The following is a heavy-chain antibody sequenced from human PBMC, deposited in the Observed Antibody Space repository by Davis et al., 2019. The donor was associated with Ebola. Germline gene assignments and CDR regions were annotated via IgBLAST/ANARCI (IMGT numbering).Heavy chain of an antibody. CDR2: IYYSGTT. Sequence: MPSETLSLTCTVSGASISSSSYYWGWIRQPPGEGLEWVGTIYYSGTTHYNPSLKSRVTISVDTSKNQFSRKLSSVTAAETAVYYCARDSRWLVPGTYYYYGMDVWGQGTTVTVSS. J-gene: IGHJ6*02. CDR1: GASISSSSYY. D-gene: IGHD6-19*01. CDR3: ARDSRWLVPGTYYYYGMDV. V-gene: IGHV4-39*07.